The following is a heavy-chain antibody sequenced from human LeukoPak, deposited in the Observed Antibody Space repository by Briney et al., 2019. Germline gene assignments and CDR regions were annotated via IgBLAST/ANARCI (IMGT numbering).Heavy chain of an antibody. CDR2: ISGSGGST. D-gene: IGHD2-15*01. V-gene: IGHV3-23*01. CDR1: GFTFSSYA. Sequence: PGGSLRLSCAASGFTFSSYAMSWVRQAPGKGLGWVSAISGSGGSTYYADSVKGRFTISRDNSKNTLYLQMNSLRAEDTAVYYCAKDPAKHHCSGGSCYSGGFDYWGQGTLVTVSS. J-gene: IGHJ4*02. CDR3: AKDPAKHHCSGGSCYSGGFDY.